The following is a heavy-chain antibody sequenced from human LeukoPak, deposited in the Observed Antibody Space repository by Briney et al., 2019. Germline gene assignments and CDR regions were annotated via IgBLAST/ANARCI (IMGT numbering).Heavy chain of an antibody. V-gene: IGHV3-30-3*01. D-gene: IGHD3-10*01. CDR3: TKAGSYGSGSHYLYFDY. Sequence: PGRSLRLSCAASGFTFSSYAMHWVRQAPGKGLEWVAVISYDGSNKYYADSVKGRFTISRDNSKNTLYLQMNSLSAEDTAVYYCTKAGSYGSGSHYLYFDYWGQGTLVTVSS. J-gene: IGHJ4*02. CDR1: GFTFSSYA. CDR2: ISYDGSNK.